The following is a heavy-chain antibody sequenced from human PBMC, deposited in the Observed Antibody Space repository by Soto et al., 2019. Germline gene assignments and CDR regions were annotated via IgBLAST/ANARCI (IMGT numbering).Heavy chain of an antibody. Sequence: EVQLVESGGGLVKPGGSLRLSCEASGFTFSNFGMHWVRQAPGKGLEWVSFISSSSRDIYYADSLKGRFTISRDNAKNSLYLQMSSLRAEATALYSRARDHYGSGSPPGYWGQGILVTVSS. D-gene: IGHD3-10*01. CDR3: ARDHYGSGSPPGY. CDR2: ISSSSRDI. V-gene: IGHV3-21*01. J-gene: IGHJ4*02. CDR1: GFTFSNFG.